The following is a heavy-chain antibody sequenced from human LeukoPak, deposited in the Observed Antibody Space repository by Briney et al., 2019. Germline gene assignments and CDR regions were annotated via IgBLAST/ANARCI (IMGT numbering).Heavy chain of an antibody. CDR3: ARERAYGEWLFDY. V-gene: IGHV4-30-2*01. CDR2: IYHSGST. CDR1: GGSISSGGYY. J-gene: IGHJ4*02. D-gene: IGHD3-3*01. Sequence: SETLSLTCTVSGGSISSGGYYWSWIRQPPGKGLEWIGYIYHSGSTYYNPSLKSRVTISVDRSKNQFSLKLSSVTAADTAVYYRARERAYGEWLFDYWGQGTLVTVSS.